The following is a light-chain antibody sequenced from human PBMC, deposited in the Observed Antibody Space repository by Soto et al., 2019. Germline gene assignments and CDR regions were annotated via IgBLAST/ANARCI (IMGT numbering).Light chain of an antibody. Sequence: EIVMTQSPATLSVSPGERATLSCRASQSVSSNLAWYQQKPGQAPRLLIYGASTRATGIPARFSGSGSETDFTLTISRLEPEDFALYYCQQYGSSAPITFGQGTDWRL. V-gene: IGKV3-15*01. J-gene: IGKJ5*01. CDR1: QSVSSN. CDR3: QQYGSSAPIT. CDR2: GAS.